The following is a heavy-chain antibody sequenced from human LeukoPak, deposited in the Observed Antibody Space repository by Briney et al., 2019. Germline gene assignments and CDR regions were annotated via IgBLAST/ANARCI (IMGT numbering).Heavy chain of an antibody. Sequence: SGGSLRLSCVGYGFTFGNYAMTWVRQAPGKGLEWVSSISFGGGYTFYADSVKGHFTISRDNSRSTLYLQMSSLRAEDTALYYCAKRIDTRGSTHYHDYWGQGTLVTVSS. CDR3: AKRIDTRGSTHYHDY. V-gene: IGHV3-23*01. J-gene: IGHJ4*02. CDR1: GFTFGNYA. CDR2: ISFGGGYT. D-gene: IGHD3-22*01.